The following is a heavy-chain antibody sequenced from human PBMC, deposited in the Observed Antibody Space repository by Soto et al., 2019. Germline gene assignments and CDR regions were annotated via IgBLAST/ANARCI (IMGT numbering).Heavy chain of an antibody. D-gene: IGHD3-3*01. CDR1: GGSISSSSYY. J-gene: IGHJ6*02. CDR3: ARRSDYDFWNDRYYGMDV. CDR2: IYYSGST. Sequence: PPETLSLTCTVSGGSISSSSYYWGWIRQPPGKGLEWIGSIYYSGSTYYNPSLKSRVTISVDTSKNQFSLKLSSVTAADTAVYYFARRSDYDFWNDRYYGMDVWGQGTTVTVSS. V-gene: IGHV4-39*01.